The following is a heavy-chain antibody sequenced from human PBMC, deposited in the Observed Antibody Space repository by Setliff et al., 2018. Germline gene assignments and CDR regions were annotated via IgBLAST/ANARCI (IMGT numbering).Heavy chain of an antibody. CDR1: GFTFSSYW. CDR3: ARVLGLRSGAFDI. V-gene: IGHV3-7*03. J-gene: IGHJ3*02. CDR2: IKQDGSEK. Sequence: GGSLRLSCAASGFTFSSYWMSWVRQAPGKGLEWVANIKQDGSEKYYVDSVKGRFTISRDNAKNSLYLQMNSLRAEDTAVYYCARVLGLRSGAFDIWGQGTMVTVSS. D-gene: IGHD5-12*01.